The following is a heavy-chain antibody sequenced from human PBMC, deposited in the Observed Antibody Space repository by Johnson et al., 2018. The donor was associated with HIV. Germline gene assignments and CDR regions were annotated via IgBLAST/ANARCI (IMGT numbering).Heavy chain of an antibody. CDR1: GFTFSSYW. CDR2: NNSDGSST. D-gene: IGHD1-26*01. Sequence: VQLVESGGGLVQPGGSLRLSCAASGFTFSSYWMHWVRQAPGKGLVWVSRNNSDGSSTSYADSVKGRFTISRDNAKNTLYLQRNSLRAEDTAVYYCARDGGSTRGDAFDILGQGTMVTVSS. CDR3: ARDGGSTRGDAFDI. J-gene: IGHJ3*02. V-gene: IGHV3-74*01.